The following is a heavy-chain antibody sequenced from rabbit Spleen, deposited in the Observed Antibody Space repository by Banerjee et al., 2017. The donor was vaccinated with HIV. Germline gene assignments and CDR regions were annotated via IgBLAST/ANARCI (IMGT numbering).Heavy chain of an antibody. CDR2: INTNNGNT. V-gene: IGHV1S43*01. CDR3: VRDQAGDADYGPYYLNL. CDR1: GFSFSSNW. D-gene: IGHD2-1*01. Sequence: QSLEESGGGLVKPGGTLTLTCTVSGFSFSSNWICWVRQAPGKGLEWIACINTNNGNTYYANWVNGRFTISSRNAQNTLYLQLSSLTAADTATYFCVRDQAGDADYGPYYLNLWGPGTLVTVS. J-gene: IGHJ4*01.